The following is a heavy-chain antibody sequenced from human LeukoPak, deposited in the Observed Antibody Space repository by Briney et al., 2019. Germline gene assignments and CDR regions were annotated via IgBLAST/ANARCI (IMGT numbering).Heavy chain of an antibody. Sequence: GASVTVSCKASGYTFTGYYMHWVRQAPGQGLEWMGWINPNSGGTNYAQKFQGRVTMTRDTSISTAYMELSRLRSDDTAVSYCARDWWECSSTSCLYYFDYWGQGTLVTVSS. J-gene: IGHJ4*02. D-gene: IGHD2-2*01. V-gene: IGHV1-2*02. CDR1: GYTFTGYY. CDR2: INPNSGGT. CDR3: ARDWWECSSTSCLYYFDY.